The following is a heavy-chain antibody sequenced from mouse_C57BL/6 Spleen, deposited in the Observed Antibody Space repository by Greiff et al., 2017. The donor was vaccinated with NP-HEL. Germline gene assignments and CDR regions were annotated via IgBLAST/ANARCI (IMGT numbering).Heavy chain of an antibody. CDR2: IDPEDGDT. CDR1: GFNIKDYY. D-gene: IGHD2-4*01. CDR3: TTGDYDGAPFAY. J-gene: IGHJ3*01. Sequence: VQLQQSGAELVRPGASVKLSCTASGFNIKDYYMHWVKQRPEQGLEWIGRIDPEDGDTEYAPKLQGKATMTADTSSNTAYLQLSSLTSEDTAVYYCTTGDYDGAPFAYWGQGTLVTVSA. V-gene: IGHV14-1*01.